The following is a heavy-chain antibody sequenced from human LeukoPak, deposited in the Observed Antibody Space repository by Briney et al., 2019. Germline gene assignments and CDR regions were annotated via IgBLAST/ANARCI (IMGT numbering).Heavy chain of an antibody. D-gene: IGHD6-19*01. V-gene: IGHV3-30*02. CDR3: AGYSSGWYYFLH. CDR1: GFTFSNYG. Sequence: PGGSLRLSCAASGFTFSNYGMHWVRQAPGKGLEWVAFIRYDGSTKHYADSVKGRFTVSRDNSRNTLYLQMNSLRAEDTGVYYCAGYSSGWYYFLHWGQGTLVTVCS. J-gene: IGHJ1*01. CDR2: IRYDGSTK.